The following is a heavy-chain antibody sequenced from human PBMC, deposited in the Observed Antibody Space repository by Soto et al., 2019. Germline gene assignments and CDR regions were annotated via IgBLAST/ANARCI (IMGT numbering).Heavy chain of an antibody. J-gene: IGHJ6*02. V-gene: IGHV4-59*01. CDR2: IYYSGST. Sequence: SETLSLTCTVSGGSISSYYWSWIRQPPGKGLEWIGYIYYSGSTNYNPSLKSRVTISVDTSKNQFSLKLSSVTAADTAVYYCARDYGDYYYYGVDVWDQGTTVTVSS. CDR3: ARDYGDYYYYGVDV. CDR1: GGSISSYY. D-gene: IGHD4-17*01.